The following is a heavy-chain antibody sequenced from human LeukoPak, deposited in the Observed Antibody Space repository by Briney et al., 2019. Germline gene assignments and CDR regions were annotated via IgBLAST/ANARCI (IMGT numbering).Heavy chain of an antibody. CDR1: GGSISSYS. D-gene: IGHD3-3*01. V-gene: IGHV4-59*08. Sequence: PSETLSLTCTVSGGSISSYSWNWIRQPPGKGLEWIGYIYHTGSTSYSPSLKSRVTISVDTSKNQFSLKLSSVTAADTAVYYCARAFGVVIYFDYWGQGTLVTVSP. CDR2: IYHTGST. J-gene: IGHJ4*02. CDR3: ARAFGVVIYFDY.